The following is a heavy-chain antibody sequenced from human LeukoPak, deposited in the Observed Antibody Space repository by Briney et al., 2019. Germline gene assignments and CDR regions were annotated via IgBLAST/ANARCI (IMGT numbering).Heavy chain of an antibody. J-gene: IGHJ2*01. CDR1: GGSISSYY. D-gene: IGHD6-25*01. V-gene: IGHV4-4*07. Sequence: PSETLSLTCSVSGGSISSYYWSWIRQPARKGLEWIGRIYSSGSTNYNPSLESRVTMSVDTSKNQFSLKVTSVTAADTAVYYCARDSAATGRYFDLWGRGTLVTVSS. CDR3: ARDSAATGRYFDL. CDR2: IYSSGST.